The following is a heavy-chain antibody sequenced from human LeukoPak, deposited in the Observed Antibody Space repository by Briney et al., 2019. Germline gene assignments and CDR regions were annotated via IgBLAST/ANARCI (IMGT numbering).Heavy chain of an antibody. J-gene: IGHJ5*02. D-gene: IGHD6-6*01. V-gene: IGHV1-2*02. CDR3: ARGNIATRRGENWFDP. Sequence: GSVKVSCTASGYTFTGDFINWVRQAPGQGLEWMGWINSDSGGTNYAGTFQGRVTMTRDTSISRAYMELSSLRSDDTAVFYRARGNIATRRGENWFDPWGQGTLGTVSS. CDR1: GYTFTGDF. CDR2: INSDSGGT.